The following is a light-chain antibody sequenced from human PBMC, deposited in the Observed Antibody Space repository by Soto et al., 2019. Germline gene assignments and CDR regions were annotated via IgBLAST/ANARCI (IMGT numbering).Light chain of an antibody. J-gene: IGLJ2*01. CDR2: EVT. CDR1: SSDVGGYNY. CDR3: SSYTSSNTSVL. Sequence: QSALTQPASVSGSTGQSITISCTGTSSDVGGYNYVSWYQQHPGKAPKLMIYEVTTRPSGISYRFSGSKSGNTASLTISGLQAEDEGDYYCSSYTSSNTSVLFGGGTQLTVL. V-gene: IGLV2-14*01.